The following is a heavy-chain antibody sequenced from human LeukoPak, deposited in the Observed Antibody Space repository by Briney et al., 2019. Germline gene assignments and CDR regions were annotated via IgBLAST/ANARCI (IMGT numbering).Heavy chain of an antibody. D-gene: IGHD3-22*01. CDR2: ISPYNGNT. Sequence: ASVTVSCKASGYTFTTYGITWVRQAPGQGREGMGWISPYNGNTHYAQKLQGRVTMTTDTSTSTAYMELRSLRSDDTAVYYCARAGPYDSRGYYRIWGQGTLVTVSS. CDR3: ARAGPYDSRGYYRI. V-gene: IGHV1-18*01. CDR1: GYTFTTYG. J-gene: IGHJ4*02.